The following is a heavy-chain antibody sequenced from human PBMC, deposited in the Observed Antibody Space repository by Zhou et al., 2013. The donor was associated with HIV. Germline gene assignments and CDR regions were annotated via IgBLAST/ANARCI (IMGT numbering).Heavy chain of an antibody. J-gene: IGHJ3*02. V-gene: IGHV1-69*05. D-gene: IGHD6-6*01. Sequence: QVQLVQSGAEVKKPGSSVKVSCKASGGTFSSYAISWVRQAPGQGLEWMGGIIPIFGTANYAQKFQGRVTITTDESTSTAYMELSSLRSEDTAVYYCARDRVLAYSSSSRWRQDAFDIWGQGTMVTVSS. CDR1: GGTFSSYA. CDR2: IIPIFGTA. CDR3: ARDRVLAYSSSSRWRQDAFDI.